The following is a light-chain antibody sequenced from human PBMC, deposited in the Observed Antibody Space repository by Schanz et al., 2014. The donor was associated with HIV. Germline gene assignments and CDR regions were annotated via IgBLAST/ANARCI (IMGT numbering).Light chain of an antibody. J-gene: IGKJ2*01. CDR1: QRIDRW. V-gene: IGKV1-5*03. CDR2: RAS. Sequence: DIQLTQSPSTLSASVGDRVTITCRASQRIDRWLAWYQKKPGKPPKLLIYRASYLESGVPSRFSGSGSGTEFTLTISSLQPLDLASYYCQQYNSHSPFTFGQGTKLEI. CDR3: QQYNSHSPFT.